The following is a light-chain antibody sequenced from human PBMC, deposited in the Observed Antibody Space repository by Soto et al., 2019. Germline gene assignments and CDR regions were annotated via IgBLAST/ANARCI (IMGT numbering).Light chain of an antibody. CDR1: SSDVGGYNF. J-gene: IGLJ1*01. CDR2: DVI. V-gene: IGLV2-14*03. Sequence: QSVLTQPASVSGSPGQSITISCTGTSSDVGGYNFVSWYQQHPGKAPKLMIYDVINRPSGVPNRFSGSKSGITASLTISGLQAEDEADYYCNSCTSTNTYVFGTGTKVTV. CDR3: NSCTSTNTYV.